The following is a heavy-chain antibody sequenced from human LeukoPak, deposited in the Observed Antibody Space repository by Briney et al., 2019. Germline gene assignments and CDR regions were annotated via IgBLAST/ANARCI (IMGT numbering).Heavy chain of an antibody. Sequence: GGSLTLSCAASGFTFSSFWMRWVRQAPGKGLGWVANIKQDGSEKYYVDSVKGRFTISRDNAKNSLYLQMNSLRAEDTAVYYCARDLMVRGRSQKRGMDVWGKGTTVTVSS. CDR3: ARDLMVRGRSQKRGMDV. V-gene: IGHV3-7*03. D-gene: IGHD3-10*01. CDR1: GFTFSSFW. J-gene: IGHJ6*04. CDR2: IKQDGSEK.